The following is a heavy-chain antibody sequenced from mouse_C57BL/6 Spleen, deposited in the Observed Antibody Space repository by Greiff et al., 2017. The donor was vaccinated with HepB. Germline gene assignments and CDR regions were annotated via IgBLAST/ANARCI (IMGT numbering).Heavy chain of an antibody. J-gene: IGHJ1*03. CDR1: GYTFTSYW. V-gene: IGHV1-53*01. CDR2: INPSNGGN. CDR3: ARDDYYGSSHWYFDV. Sequence: QVQLQQPGTELVKPGASVKLSCKASGYTFTSYWMHWVKQRPGQGLEWIGNINPSNGGNNYNEKFKSKATLTVDKSSSTAYMQLRSLTSEDSAVYYCARDDYYGSSHWYFDVWGTGTTVTVSS. D-gene: IGHD1-1*01.